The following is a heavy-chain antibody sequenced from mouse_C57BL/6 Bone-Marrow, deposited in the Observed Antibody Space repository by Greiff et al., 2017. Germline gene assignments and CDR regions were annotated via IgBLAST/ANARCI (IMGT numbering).Heavy chain of an antibody. CDR1: GFTFSDYG. CDR3: ARPYYYGSSYGAMDY. Sequence: EVQLVESGGGLVKPGGSLKLSCAASGFTFSDYGMHWVRQAPEKGLEWVAYISSGSSTIYYADTVKGRFTISRDNAKNPLFLQMTSLRSEDTAMYYCARPYYYGSSYGAMDYWGQGTSVTVSS. J-gene: IGHJ4*01. CDR2: ISSGSSTI. V-gene: IGHV5-17*01. D-gene: IGHD1-1*01.